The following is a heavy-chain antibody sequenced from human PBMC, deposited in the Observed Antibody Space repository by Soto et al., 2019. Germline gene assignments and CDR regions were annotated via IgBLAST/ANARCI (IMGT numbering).Heavy chain of an antibody. CDR3: ARDRERRKFYFDY. CDR2: INPSSGSA. J-gene: IGHJ4*02. Sequence: QVQLVQSGAEVKKPGASVKVSCQASGYTFTSYYMHWVRQAPGQGLEWMGVINPSSGSATYPQKFQGRVTMTRETSTTSVYMELSSLRSDDTAAYYCARDRERRKFYFDYWGQGSLVTVSS. D-gene: IGHD1-26*01. CDR1: GYTFTSYY. V-gene: IGHV1-46*01.